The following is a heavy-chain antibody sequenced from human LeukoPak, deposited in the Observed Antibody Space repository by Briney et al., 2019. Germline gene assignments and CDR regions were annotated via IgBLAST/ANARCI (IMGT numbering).Heavy chain of an antibody. D-gene: IGHD2-15*01. CDR3: ATLETYCSGGSCYSNWFDP. V-gene: IGHV4-61*10. J-gene: IGHJ5*02. CDR2: IYNSGST. CDR1: GASTSSGLYY. Sequence: SETLSLTCTVSGASTSSGLYYWNWFRQPAGKGLEYIGRIYNSGSTDYNPSLKSRVTISVDTSKNQLSLKLSSVTAADTAVYYCATLETYCSGGSCYSNWFDPWGQGTLVTVSS.